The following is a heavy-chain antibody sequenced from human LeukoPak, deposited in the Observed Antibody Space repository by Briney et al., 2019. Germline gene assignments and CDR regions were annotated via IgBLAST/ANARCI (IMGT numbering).Heavy chain of an antibody. CDR3: ARHASEGIAARRDWFDP. V-gene: IGHV4-59*08. CDR1: GGSISSYY. CDR2: IYYSGST. Sequence: SETLSLTCTVSGGSISSYYWSWIRQPPGKGLEWIGYIYYSGSTNYNPSLKSRVTISVDTSKNQFSLKLSSVTAADTAVYYCARHASEGIAARRDWFDPWGQGTLVTVSS. D-gene: IGHD6-6*01. J-gene: IGHJ5*02.